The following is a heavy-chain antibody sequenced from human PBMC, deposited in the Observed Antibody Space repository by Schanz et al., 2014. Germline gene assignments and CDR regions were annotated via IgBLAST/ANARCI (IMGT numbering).Heavy chain of an antibody. J-gene: IGHJ5*02. CDR3: ATASSPVREAGAGSSFHL. Sequence: EVQLLESGGGLVQPGGSLRLSCATSGFTLNNAWMNWVRQAPGKGLQWVARIKSKTDGETTDYAAPVKGRFSISRDDSQSTLYLQMNSLKIEDTAVYYCATASSPVREAGAGSSFHLWGQGTLVTVSS. D-gene: IGHD6-13*01. CDR2: IKSKTDGETT. V-gene: IGHV3-15*01. CDR1: GFTLNNAW.